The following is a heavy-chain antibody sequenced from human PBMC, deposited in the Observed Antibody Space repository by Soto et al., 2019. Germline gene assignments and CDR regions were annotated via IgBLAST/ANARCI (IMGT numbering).Heavy chain of an antibody. CDR3: AKESIKLVVVAPNWDYFDY. J-gene: IGHJ4*02. CDR1: GFTFSSYA. D-gene: IGHD2-15*01. CDR2: ISGSGGST. V-gene: IGHV3-23*01. Sequence: GGSLRLSCAASGFTFSSYAMSWVRQAPGKGLEWVSAISGSGGSTYYADSVKGRFTISRDNSKNTLYLQMNSLRAEDTAVYYCAKESIKLVVVAPNWDYFDYWGQGTLVTVSS.